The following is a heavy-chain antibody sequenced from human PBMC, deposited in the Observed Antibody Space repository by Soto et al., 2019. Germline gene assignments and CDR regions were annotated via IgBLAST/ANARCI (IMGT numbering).Heavy chain of an antibody. CDR1: GFTFGDYT. J-gene: IGHJ4*02. Sequence: GGSLRLSCADSGFTFGDYTMHWVRQAPGKGLEWVSLISRGSGGTYYADSVKGRFTISRDNGKNSLYLQMNSLRAEDTAVYYCAGYCSGGSCKHFDYWGQGTLVTVSS. CDR3: AGYCSGGSCKHFDY. D-gene: IGHD2-15*01. V-gene: IGHV3-43*01. CDR2: ISRGSGGT.